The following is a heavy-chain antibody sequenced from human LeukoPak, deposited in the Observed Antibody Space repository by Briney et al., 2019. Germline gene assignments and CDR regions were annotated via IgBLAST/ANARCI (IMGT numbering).Heavy chain of an antibody. D-gene: IGHD1-26*01. Sequence: SETLSLTCTVSGGSISSSSYYWGWIRQPPGKGLEWIGSIYYSGSTYYNPSLKSRVTISVDTSKNQFSLKLSSVTAADTAVSYCASSGSYASDYWGQGTLVTVSS. CDR1: GGSISSSSYY. V-gene: IGHV4-39*07. J-gene: IGHJ4*02. CDR3: ASSGSYASDY. CDR2: IYYSGST.